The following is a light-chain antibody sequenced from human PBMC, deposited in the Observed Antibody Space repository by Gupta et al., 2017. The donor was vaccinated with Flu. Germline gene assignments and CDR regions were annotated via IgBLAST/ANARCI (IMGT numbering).Light chain of an antibody. CDR1: SLRSYY. CDR2: GKN. Sequence: SSALTQAPAVSVALGQTVRITCQGDSLRSYYASWYQQKPGQAPVLVIYGKNNRPSGMPDRFSGSSSGNTASLTITGAQAEEEADYYCYSRDSSGNHWVFGGGIKLTVL. CDR3: YSRDSSGNHWV. V-gene: IGLV3-19*01. J-gene: IGLJ3*02.